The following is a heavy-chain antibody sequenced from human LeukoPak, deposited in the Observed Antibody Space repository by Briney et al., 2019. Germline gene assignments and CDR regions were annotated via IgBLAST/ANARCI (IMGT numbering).Heavy chain of an antibody. Sequence: ASVKVSCKVSGYTLSELSIHWVRQAPGKGLEWMGGFDPEDGETTYVQKLQGRVTMTEDTSTDTAYMELSSLRSEDTAVYYCATEARITVSRGAGPAAFDIWGQGTMVTVSS. J-gene: IGHJ3*02. CDR2: FDPEDGET. CDR1: GYTLSELS. CDR3: ATEARITVSRGAGPAAFDI. V-gene: IGHV1-24*01. D-gene: IGHD3-10*01.